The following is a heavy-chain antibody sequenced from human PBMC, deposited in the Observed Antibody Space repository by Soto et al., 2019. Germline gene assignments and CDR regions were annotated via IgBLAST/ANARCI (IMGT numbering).Heavy chain of an antibody. CDR1: GGTFGSYA. D-gene: IGHD3-22*01. J-gene: IGHJ5*02. CDR3: ARDGSGYIFDP. V-gene: IGHV1-69*13. Sequence: SLKVSCQAPGGTFGSYAIRCVGQAPGQGLEWMGGIIPIFGTANYAQKFQGRVTITADESTSTAYMELSSLRSEDTAVYYCARDGSGYIFDPWGQGTLVTVAS. CDR2: IIPIFGTA.